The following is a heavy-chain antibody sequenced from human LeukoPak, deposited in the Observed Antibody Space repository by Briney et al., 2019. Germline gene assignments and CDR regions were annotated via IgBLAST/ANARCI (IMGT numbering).Heavy chain of an antibody. CDR3: ARGPNVLRFYGLNWFDP. CDR2: INHSGST. CDR1: GGSFSGYY. Sequence: PSETLSLTCAVYGGSFSGYYWSWIRQPPGKGLEWIGEINHSGSTNYNPSLKSRVTISVDTSKNQFSLKLSSVTAADTAVYYCARGPNVLRFYGLNWFDPWGQGTLVTVSS. D-gene: IGHD3-3*01. J-gene: IGHJ5*02. V-gene: IGHV4-34*01.